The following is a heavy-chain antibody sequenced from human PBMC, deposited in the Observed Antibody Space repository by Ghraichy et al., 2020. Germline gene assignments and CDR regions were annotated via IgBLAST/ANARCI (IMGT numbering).Heavy chain of an antibody. J-gene: IGHJ4*02. V-gene: IGHV3-74*01. D-gene: IGHD7-27*01. Sequence: GGSLRLSCAASGFTFSSYWMHWVRQAPGKGLVWVSRIKNDASSTNYADSVKGRFTISRDNAKNTLYLQMNSLRAEDTAVYYCARGLGTYQFDYWGQGTLVTVSS. CDR2: IKNDASST. CDR1: GFTFSSYW. CDR3: ARGLGTYQFDY.